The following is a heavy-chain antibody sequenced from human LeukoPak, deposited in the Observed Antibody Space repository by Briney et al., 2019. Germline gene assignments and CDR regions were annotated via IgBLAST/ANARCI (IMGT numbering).Heavy chain of an antibody. CDR3: AKDRRSSGWYPFFDY. V-gene: IGHV3-30*18. J-gene: IGHJ4*02. D-gene: IGHD6-19*01. CDR2: ISYDGSNK. Sequence: GRSLRLSCAASGFTFSSYGMHWVRQAPGKGLEWVAVISYDGSNKYYADSVKGRFTISRDNSKSTLYLQMNSLRAEDTAVYYCAKDRRSSGWYPFFDYWGQGTLVTVSS. CDR1: GFTFSSYG.